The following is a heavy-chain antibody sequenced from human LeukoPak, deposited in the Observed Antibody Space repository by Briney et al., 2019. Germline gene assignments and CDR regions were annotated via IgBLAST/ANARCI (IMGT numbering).Heavy chain of an antibody. CDR1: GDSISDDDFY. J-gene: IGHJ6*03. V-gene: IGHV4-30-4*08. D-gene: IGHD2-2*02. CDR2: IYYSGNT. CDR3: ARDTHDYPFYMDV. Sequence: SETLSLTCTVSGDSISDDDFYWSWIRQSPGKGLEWIGYIYYSGNTYYNPSLESRVTISVDTSKNLFSQKLSSVTAADAAVYYCARDTHDYPFYMDVWGKRTTVTVSS.